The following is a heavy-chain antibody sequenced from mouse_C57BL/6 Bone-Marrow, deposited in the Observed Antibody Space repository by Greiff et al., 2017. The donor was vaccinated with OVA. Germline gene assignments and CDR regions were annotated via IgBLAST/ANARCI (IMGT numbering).Heavy chain of an antibody. V-gene: IGHV2-5*01. Sequence: VQLQQSGPGLVQPSQSLSITCTVSGFSLTSYGVHWVRQSPGKGLEWLGVIWRGGSTDYNAAFMSRLSITKDNSKSQVFFKMNSLQADDTAIYYCATSYYYGSSLYWDFDVWGTGTTVTVSS. CDR2: IWRGGST. D-gene: IGHD1-1*01. CDR1: GFSLTSYG. CDR3: ATSYYYGSSLYWDFDV. J-gene: IGHJ1*03.